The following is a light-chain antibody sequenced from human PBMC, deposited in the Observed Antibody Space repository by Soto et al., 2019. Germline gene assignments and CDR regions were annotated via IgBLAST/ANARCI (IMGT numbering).Light chain of an antibody. J-gene: IGLJ1*01. Sequence: QSALTQPASVSGSPGQSITISCTGTRSDVGSGTHNLVSWYRQRPGTAPKVMIYEGTKRPSGVSNRFSGSKAGYTASLTISGLQAEDEADYYCCSYAGSSAYVFGTGTKLTVL. V-gene: IGLV2-23*01. CDR2: EGT. CDR1: RSDVGSGTHNL. CDR3: CSYAGSSAYV.